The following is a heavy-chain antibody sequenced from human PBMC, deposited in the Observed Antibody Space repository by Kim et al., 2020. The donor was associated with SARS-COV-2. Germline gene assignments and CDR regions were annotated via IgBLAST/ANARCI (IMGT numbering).Heavy chain of an antibody. Sequence: GESLKISCKGSGYSFTSYWIGWVRQMPGKGLEWMGIIYPGDSDTRYSPSFQGQVTISADKSISTAYLQWSSLKASDTAMYYCARTGYCSGGSCYYRFDPWGQGTLVTVSS. CDR1: GYSFTSYW. D-gene: IGHD2-15*01. V-gene: IGHV5-51*01. CDR3: ARTGYCSGGSCYYRFDP. CDR2: IYPGDSDT. J-gene: IGHJ5*02.